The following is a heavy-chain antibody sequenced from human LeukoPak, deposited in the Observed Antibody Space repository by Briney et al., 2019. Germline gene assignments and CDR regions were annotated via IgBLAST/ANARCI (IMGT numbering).Heavy chain of an antibody. CDR3: AQDLLLWGTMVTFDY. CDR2: ISGSGGST. D-gene: IGHD5-18*01. J-gene: IGHJ4*02. Sequence: GGSLRLSCAASGFTFSSYAMRWVRQAPGKGLEWVLAISGSGGSTYYADSVKGRFTISRDNSKNTLYLQMNSLRAEDTAVYYCAQDLLLWGTMVTFDYWGQGTLVTVSS. CDR1: GFTFSSYA. V-gene: IGHV3-23*01.